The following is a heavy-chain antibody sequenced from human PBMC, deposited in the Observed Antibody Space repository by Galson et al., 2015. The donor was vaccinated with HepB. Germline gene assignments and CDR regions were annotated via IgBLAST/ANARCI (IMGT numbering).Heavy chain of an antibody. V-gene: IGHV1-18*01. CDR1: GYSFTSYG. Sequence: SVKVSCKASGYSFTSYGISWVRQAPGQGLEWMGWINTHNGNRNYVQKVQDRVTMTTDTSTNTAYMELRSLRSDDTAVYYCAREGLVQGREHLDYWGQGTLVIVSS. CDR3: AREGLVQGREHLDY. CDR2: INTHNGNR. D-gene: IGHD3-10*01. J-gene: IGHJ4*02.